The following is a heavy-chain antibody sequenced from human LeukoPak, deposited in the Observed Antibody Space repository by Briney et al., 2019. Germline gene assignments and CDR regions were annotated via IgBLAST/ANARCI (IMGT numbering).Heavy chain of an antibody. D-gene: IGHD4-23*01. J-gene: IGHJ4*02. CDR2: INHSGST. V-gene: IGHV4-34*01. CDR1: GGSFSGYY. CDR3: ARGPTVVTLYYFDY. Sequence: SETLSLTCAVYGGSFSGYYWSWIRQPPGNGLEWIGKINHSGSTNYNPSLKSRVTISVDTSKNQFSLKLSSVTAADTAVYYCARGPTVVTLYYFDYWGQGTLVTVSS.